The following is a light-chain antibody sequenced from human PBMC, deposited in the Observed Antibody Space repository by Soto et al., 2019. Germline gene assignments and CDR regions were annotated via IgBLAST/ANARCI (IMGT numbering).Light chain of an antibody. Sequence: EIQITHSPSTLSSSVLDIFTITCLASHDIRSSLNLYQQKPGKAPKFLIYVASSLQTGVPPRFSGSGSGTDFTLTISGLQAEDYATYFCQQTYSDPPWTFGQGTKVDIK. CDR2: VAS. CDR1: HDIRSS. CDR3: QQTYSDPPWT. J-gene: IGKJ1*01. V-gene: IGKV1-39*01.